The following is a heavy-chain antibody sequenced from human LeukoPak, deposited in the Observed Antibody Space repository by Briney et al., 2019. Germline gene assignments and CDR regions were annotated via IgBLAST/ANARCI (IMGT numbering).Heavy chain of an antibody. CDR1: GYSFNNYW. D-gene: IGHD4-11*01. CDR2: IYPGDSNT. V-gene: IGHV5-51*01. J-gene: IGHJ4*02. CDR3: TRYADDHSIAGDY. Sequence: GESLKISCKGFGYSFNNYWIGWVRQMPGKGLELMGIIYPGDSNTKYSPSFQGRVTISADKSITTAYLQWSSLGASDTAMYYCTRYADDHSIAGDYWGQGTLVTVSS.